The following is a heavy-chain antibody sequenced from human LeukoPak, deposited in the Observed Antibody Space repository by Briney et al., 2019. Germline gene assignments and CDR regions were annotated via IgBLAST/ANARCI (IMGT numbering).Heavy chain of an antibody. J-gene: IGHJ5*02. CDR2: INPNSGGT. V-gene: IGHV1-2*02. Sequence: GASVKVSCKASGYTFTGYYMHWVRQAPGQGLEWMGWINPNSGGTNYAQKFQGRVTMTRDTSISTAYMELSRLRSDDTAVYYCARAGLLEGYDILTGYYKAGDWFDPWGQGTLVTVSS. CDR3: ARAGLLEGYDILTGYYKAGDWFDP. D-gene: IGHD3-9*01. CDR1: GYTFTGYY.